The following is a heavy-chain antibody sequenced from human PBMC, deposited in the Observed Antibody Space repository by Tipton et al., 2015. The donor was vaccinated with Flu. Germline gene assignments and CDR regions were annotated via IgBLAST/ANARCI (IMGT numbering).Heavy chain of an antibody. D-gene: IGHD3-10*01. V-gene: IGHV4-39*01. CDR3: ARTYGPFNWFDP. CDR1: GGSISSSSDY. CDR2: IYSSGSP. Sequence: TLSLTCNVSGGSISSSSDYWGWIRQPPGKGLEWIGTIYSSGSPYFNPPLRIRVTISVNTSKNQFSLRLSSVTAADTARCFCARTYGPFNWFDPWGQGTLVTVSS. J-gene: IGHJ5*02.